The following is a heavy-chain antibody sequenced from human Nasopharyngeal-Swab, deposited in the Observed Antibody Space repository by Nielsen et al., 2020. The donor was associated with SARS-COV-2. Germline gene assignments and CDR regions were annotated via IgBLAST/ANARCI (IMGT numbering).Heavy chain of an antibody. CDR2: IYYSGST. J-gene: IGHJ5*02. CDR1: GSSIRSSSSY. Sequence: SETLSLTCTVSGSSIRSSSSYWGWVRQTPGKGLEWIGSIYYSGSTYYTPSLKSRVTISVDTSKNQFSLKLSSVTAADTAVYYCARLYDYLWGRTLKKYNWFDPWGQGTLVTVSS. CDR3: ARLYDYLWGRTLKKYNWFDP. D-gene: IGHD3-16*01. V-gene: IGHV4-39*07.